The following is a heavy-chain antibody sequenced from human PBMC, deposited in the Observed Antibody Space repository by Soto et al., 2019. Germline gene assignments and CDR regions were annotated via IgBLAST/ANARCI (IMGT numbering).Heavy chain of an antibody. V-gene: IGHV1-69*01. J-gene: IGHJ5*02. CDR3: ARSLEGTTVTNWFDP. CDR2: ITPVFGTA. Sequence: QVQLVQSGAEVQKPGSSVKVSCKASADTFNSYSLSWLRQAPGQRLEWMGGITPVFGTADYAQSFEDRLTITADDSTSTVYMELSSLRSDDTDVYYCARSLEGTTVTNWFDPWGQGALVTVYS. CDR1: ADTFNSYS. D-gene: IGHD4-17*01.